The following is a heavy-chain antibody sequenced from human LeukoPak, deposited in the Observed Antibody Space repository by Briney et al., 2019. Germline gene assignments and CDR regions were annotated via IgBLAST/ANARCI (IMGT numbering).Heavy chain of an antibody. Sequence: PSETLSLTCTVSNGSINSYYWSWIRQPPGKGLEWIGYIYYSGSTNYNPSLKSRVNISVDTSKNQFSPKLSSVTAADTAVYYCARHASGSGYPLDCWGQGTLVTVSS. CDR1: NGSINSYY. CDR3: ARHASGSGYPLDC. V-gene: IGHV4-59*08. CDR2: IYYSGST. D-gene: IGHD3-22*01. J-gene: IGHJ4*02.